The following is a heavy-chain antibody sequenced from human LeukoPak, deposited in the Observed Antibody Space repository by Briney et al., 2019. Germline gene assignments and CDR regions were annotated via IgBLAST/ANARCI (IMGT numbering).Heavy chain of an antibody. J-gene: IGHJ4*02. CDR1: GLTFSSYA. CDR2: ISYDGSNK. D-gene: IGHD3-22*01. Sequence: GRSLRLSCAASGLTFSSYAMHWVRQAPGKGLEWVAIISYDGSNKYYADSVKGRFTISRDNSKNTLYLEMNSLRAEDTAVYYCASNRRAITMIVVVPGGYWGQGTLVTVSS. CDR3: ASNRRAITMIVVVPGGY. V-gene: IGHV3-30*04.